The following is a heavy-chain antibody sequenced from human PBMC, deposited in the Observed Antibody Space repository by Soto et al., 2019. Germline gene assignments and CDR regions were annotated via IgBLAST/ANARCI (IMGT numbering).Heavy chain of an antibody. J-gene: IGHJ4*02. D-gene: IGHD2-21*01. Sequence: PGGALTLSCAASGFTFSSYSMNWVRQGPGKGLEWVFSISSSSSNIHYADSVKRRFTISRDNNKNSLYLQMNSLSAEETAVYYCATDVAPGVFDYWGQGTLVTVSS. V-gene: IGHV3-21*01. CDR2: ISSSSSNI. CDR1: GFTFSSYS. CDR3: ATDVAPGVFDY.